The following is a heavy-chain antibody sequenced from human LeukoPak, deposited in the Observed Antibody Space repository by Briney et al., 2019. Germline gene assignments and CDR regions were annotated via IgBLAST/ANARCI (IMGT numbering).Heavy chain of an antibody. D-gene: IGHD6-19*01. CDR3: AKGKKMTVAGLFDY. CDR2: ISWNSGGI. V-gene: IGHV3-9*01. CDR1: GFTFDDYA. Sequence: PGGSLRLSCAASGFTFDDYAMHWVRQAPGKGLEWGSGISWNSGGIGYADSVKGRFTISRDNAKNSLYLQMNSLGADDTALYYCAKGKKMTVAGLFDYWGQGTLVTVSS. J-gene: IGHJ4*02.